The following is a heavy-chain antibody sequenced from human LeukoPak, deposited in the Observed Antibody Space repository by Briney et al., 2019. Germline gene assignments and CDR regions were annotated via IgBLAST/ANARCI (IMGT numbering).Heavy chain of an antibody. Sequence: GGSLRLSCAASGFTFSSYAMNWVRQPPGKGLEWVSGISGSGATTYYADSVKGRFTISRDNSKNTLYLQMNSLRVEDTAVYYCATRGSGWYFDYWGQGTLVTVSS. V-gene: IGHV3-23*01. D-gene: IGHD6-19*01. CDR1: GFTFSSYA. J-gene: IGHJ4*02. CDR2: ISGSGATT. CDR3: ATRGSGWYFDY.